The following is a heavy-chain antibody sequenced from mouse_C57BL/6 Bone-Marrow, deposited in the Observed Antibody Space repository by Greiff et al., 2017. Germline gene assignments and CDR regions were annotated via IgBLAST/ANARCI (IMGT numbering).Heavy chain of an antibody. V-gene: IGHV5-4*03. J-gene: IGHJ2*01. CDR2: ISDGGSYT. Sequence: EVMLVESGGGLVKPGGSLKLSCAASGFTFSSYAMSWVRQTPEKRLEWVATISDGGSYTYYPDNVKGRFTISRDNAKNNLYLQMSHLKSEDTAMYYCARQAIYDGYYVGDYWGQGTTLTVSS. CDR3: ARQAIYDGYYVGDY. CDR1: GFTFSSYA. D-gene: IGHD2-3*01.